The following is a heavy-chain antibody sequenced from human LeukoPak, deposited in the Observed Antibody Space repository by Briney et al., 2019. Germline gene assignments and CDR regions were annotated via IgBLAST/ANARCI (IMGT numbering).Heavy chain of an antibody. J-gene: IGHJ6*03. CDR1: GGSISSGSYY. CDR3: ARTRRATATSYYYYYMDV. CDR2: IYYSGST. D-gene: IGHD4-17*01. V-gene: IGHV4-61*01. Sequence: SQTLSLTCTVSGGSISSGSYYWSWIRQPPGKGLEWIGYIYYSGSTNYNPSLKSRVTISVDTSKNQFSLKLTSVTAADTAVYYCARTRRATATSYYYYYMDVWGKGTTVTVSS.